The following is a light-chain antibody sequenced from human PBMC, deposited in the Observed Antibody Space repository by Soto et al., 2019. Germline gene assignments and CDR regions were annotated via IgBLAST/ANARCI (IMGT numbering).Light chain of an antibody. V-gene: IGLV2-18*01. CDR3: SLYTSSSTFVV. Sequence: QSALTQPPSVSGSPGQSVTISCTGTSSDVGSYNRVSWYQQPPGTAPKLMIYEVSNRPSGVPDRFSGSKSGNTASLTISGLQAEDVADYYCSLYTSSSTFVVFGGGTKVTVL. CDR1: SSDVGSYNR. CDR2: EVS. J-gene: IGLJ2*01.